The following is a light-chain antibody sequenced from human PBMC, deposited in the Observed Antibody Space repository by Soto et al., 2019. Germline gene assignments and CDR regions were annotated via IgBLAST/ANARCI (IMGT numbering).Light chain of an antibody. CDR3: MQTLQTPLT. Sequence: DIVMTQSPLSLPVTPGETASISCRSSQSLLNSNGNNYINCYLQKAVQSPQLLIYFGSNRASGVPARFVGSGSGTYFTLKISRLEAADVGVYYCMQTLQTPLTFGGGTKVEIK. J-gene: IGKJ4*01. V-gene: IGKV2-28*01. CDR1: QSLLNSNGNNY. CDR2: FGS.